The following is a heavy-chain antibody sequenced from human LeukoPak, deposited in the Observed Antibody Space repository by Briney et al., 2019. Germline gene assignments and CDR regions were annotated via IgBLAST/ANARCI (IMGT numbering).Heavy chain of an antibody. CDR2: IYYSGST. CDR1: GCSISSGGYY. V-gene: IGHV4-31*03. Sequence: SETLSLTCTVSGCSISSGGYYWSWIRQHPGQGLEWIGYIYYSGSTYYNPSLKSRVTISVDTYKNQFSLKLSSVTAADTAVYYCAKTQRGNYFDYWGRGTLVTVSS. CDR3: AKTQRGNYFDY. D-gene: IGHD6-13*01. J-gene: IGHJ4*02.